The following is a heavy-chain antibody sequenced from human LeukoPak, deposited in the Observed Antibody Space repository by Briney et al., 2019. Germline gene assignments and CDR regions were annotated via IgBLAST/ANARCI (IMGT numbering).Heavy chain of an antibody. CDR2: TYYRSKWYN. CDR1: GDSVSGNTVT. J-gene: IGHJ4*02. CDR3: ARGLWPYFDF. Sequence: SQTLSLTCAISGDSVSGNTVTWSWIRQSPSRGLEWLGRTYYRSKWYNDYALSVKGRISVNPDTSKNQFSLQRNSVTPEDTAVYYCARGLWPYFDFWGQGTLVTVSS. D-gene: IGHD3-16*01. V-gene: IGHV6-1*01.